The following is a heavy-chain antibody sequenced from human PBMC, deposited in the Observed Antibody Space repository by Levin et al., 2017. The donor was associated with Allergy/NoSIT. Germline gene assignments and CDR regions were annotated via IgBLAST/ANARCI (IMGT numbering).Heavy chain of an antibody. CDR3: ARAIAARPLPYDY. D-gene: IGHD6-6*01. J-gene: IGHJ4*02. Sequence: PGGSLRLSCAASGFTFSSYAMHWVRQAPGKGLEWVAVISYDGSNKYYVDSVKGRFTISRDNSKNTLYLQMNSLRAEDTAVYYCARAIAARPLPYDYWGQGTLVTVSS. CDR2: ISYDGSNK. V-gene: IGHV3-30*04. CDR1: GFTFSSYA.